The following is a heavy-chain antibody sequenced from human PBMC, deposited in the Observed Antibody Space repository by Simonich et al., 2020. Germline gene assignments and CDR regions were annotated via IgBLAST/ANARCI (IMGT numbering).Heavy chain of an antibody. CDR1: GGSISSYY. V-gene: IGHV4-59*08. CDR2: IYYSGST. CDR3: ARHKFWGEVVTAIPGYWYFDL. D-gene: IGHD2-21*02. Sequence: QVQLQESGPGLVKPSETLSLTCTVSGGSISSYYWSWIRQPPGKGLEWIGYIYYSGSTNYIPSLKSRVPISVDTSKNQFSLKRSAVTAADTAVYYCARHKFWGEVVTAIPGYWYFDLWGRGTLVTVSS. J-gene: IGHJ2*01.